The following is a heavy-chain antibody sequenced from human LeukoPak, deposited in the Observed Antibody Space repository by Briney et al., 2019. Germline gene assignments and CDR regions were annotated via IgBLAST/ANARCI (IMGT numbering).Heavy chain of an antibody. J-gene: IGHJ3*02. V-gene: IGHV3-48*01. CDR1: GFTFSSYR. Sequence: GGSLRLSCAASGFTFSSYRVNWVRQAPGKGLEWVSYISSSSSTIYYADSVKGRFTISRDNAKNSLYLQMNSLRAEDTAVYYCARDILLAVTAIRGAFDIWGQGSMVTVSS. CDR3: ARDILLAVTAIRGAFDI. CDR2: ISSSSSTI. D-gene: IGHD2-21*02.